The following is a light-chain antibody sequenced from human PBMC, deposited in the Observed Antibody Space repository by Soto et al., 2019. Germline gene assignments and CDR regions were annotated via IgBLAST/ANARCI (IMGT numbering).Light chain of an antibody. CDR2: GAS. J-gene: IGKJ1*01. CDR3: QHYNDWPQT. CDR1: QSVSTN. V-gene: IGKV3-15*01. Sequence: EIVMTLSPGTLSLSQKERTTLSCRASQSVSTNLAWYQQIPGQAPRLLIYGASTRATGIPARFSGSGSGTEFTLAISSLQSEDFAVYYCQHYNDWPQTFGLGTKV.